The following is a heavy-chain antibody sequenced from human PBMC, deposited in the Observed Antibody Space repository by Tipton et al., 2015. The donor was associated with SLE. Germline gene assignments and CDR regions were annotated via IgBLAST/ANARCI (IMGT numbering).Heavy chain of an antibody. CDR2: IHYRGNT. D-gene: IGHD6-19*01. CDR1: DYSISSGYY. V-gene: IGHV4-38-2*02. CDR3: ARVTGHSSGWYGWVDY. J-gene: IGHJ4*02. Sequence: PGLVKPSETLSLTCTVSDYSISSGYYWGWIRQPPGKGLEWIGNIHYRGNTYCNPSLKSRVTISLDTSKNQFSLKLSSVTAADTAVFYCARVTGHSSGWYGWVDYWGQGTLVTVSS.